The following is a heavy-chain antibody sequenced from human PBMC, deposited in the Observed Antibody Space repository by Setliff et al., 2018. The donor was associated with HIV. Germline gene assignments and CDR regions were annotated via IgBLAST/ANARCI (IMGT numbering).Heavy chain of an antibody. V-gene: IGHV3-23*01. CDR1: GITFSSYA. D-gene: IGHD3-22*01. J-gene: IGHJ5*02. CDR3: AKDLVYYDSSGDIDP. Sequence: PGGSLILSCAASGITFSSYAMSWVRQAPGKGLEWVSSISGSGGSPYYADSVKGRFTISRDNSKNTLYLQMNSLRAEDTAVYYCAKDLVYYDSSGDIDPWGKGTMVTVSS. CDR2: ISGSGGSP.